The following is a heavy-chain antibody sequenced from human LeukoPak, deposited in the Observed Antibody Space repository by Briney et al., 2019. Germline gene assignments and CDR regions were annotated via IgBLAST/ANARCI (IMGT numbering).Heavy chain of an antibody. J-gene: IGHJ4*02. CDR3: ASGASSSWYSPY. CDR1: GGTFSSYA. Sequence: ASVKVSCKASGGTFSSYAISWVRQAPGQGLEWMGGIIPIFGTANYAQKFQGRVTITADKSTSTAYMELSSLRSEDTAVYYCASGASSSWYSPYWGQGTLVTVSS. V-gene: IGHV1-69*06. CDR2: IIPIFGTA. D-gene: IGHD6-13*01.